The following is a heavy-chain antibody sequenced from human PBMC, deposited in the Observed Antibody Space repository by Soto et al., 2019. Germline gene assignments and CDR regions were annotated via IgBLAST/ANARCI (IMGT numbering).Heavy chain of an antibody. J-gene: IGHJ4*02. D-gene: IGHD3-3*01. Sequence: SETLSLTCTVSGGSISSYYWSWIRQPPGKGLEWIGYIYYSGSTNYNPSLKSRVTISVDTSKNQFSLKLSSVTAADTAVYYCARQKYYDFPLDYWGQGTLVTVSS. CDR1: GGSISSYY. CDR2: IYYSGST. CDR3: ARQKYYDFPLDY. V-gene: IGHV4-59*08.